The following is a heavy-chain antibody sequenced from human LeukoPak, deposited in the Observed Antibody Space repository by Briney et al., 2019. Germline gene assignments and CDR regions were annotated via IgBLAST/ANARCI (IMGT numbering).Heavy chain of an antibody. J-gene: IGHJ4*02. CDR1: GGSISSSSCY. V-gene: IGHV4-31*03. Sequence: PSETLSLTCTVSGGSISSSSCYWGWIRQHPGKGLEWIGYIYDSGTTYYNPSLKSRLTISVDTSKNQFSLKLRSLTAADTAVYYCARGGDRRGFDYWGQGTLVTVSS. D-gene: IGHD1-14*01. CDR3: ARGGDRRGFDY. CDR2: IYDSGTT.